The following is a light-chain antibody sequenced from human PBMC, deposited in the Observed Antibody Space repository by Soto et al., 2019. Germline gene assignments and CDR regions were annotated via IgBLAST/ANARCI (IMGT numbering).Light chain of an antibody. CDR2: AAS. Sequence: DLQMTQSPSSLSASVGDTVTITCRASQSISLFLNWYQQKPGKAPNLLIYAASSLQSGVPSRFSGNGSGTDFTLTISSLQPEDFATYYCHQTDSIPETFGQGTKVEIK. CDR1: QSISLF. V-gene: IGKV1-39*01. J-gene: IGKJ1*01. CDR3: HQTDSIPET.